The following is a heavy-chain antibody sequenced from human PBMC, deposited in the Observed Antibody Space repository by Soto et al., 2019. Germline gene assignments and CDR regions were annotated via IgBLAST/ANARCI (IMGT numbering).Heavy chain of an antibody. CDR3: AISREGGYCDYLPSAAFDI. Sequence: VQLVESGGGLVQPGGSLRLSCAASGASGFTFSDHHMDWVRQHPGKGLEWIGYIYYSGSTYYNPSLKSRVTISVDTSKNHFSLKLSSVTAADTAVYYCAISREGGYCDYLPSAAFDIWGQGTMVTVSS. J-gene: IGHJ3*02. V-gene: IGHV4-31*02. CDR1: GASGFTFSDHH. D-gene: IGHD4-17*01. CDR2: IYYSGST.